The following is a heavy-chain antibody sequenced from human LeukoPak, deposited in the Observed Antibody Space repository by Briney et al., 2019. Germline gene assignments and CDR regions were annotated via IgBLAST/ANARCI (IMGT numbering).Heavy chain of an antibody. D-gene: IGHD6-13*01. V-gene: IGHV3-23*01. CDR2: ISGSGGST. CDR3: ARGLRSIAAAGIFDY. CDR1: GFTFSSYG. J-gene: IGHJ4*02. Sequence: GGSLRLSCAASGFTFSSYGMSWVRQAPGKGLEWVSAISGSGGSTYYADSVKGRFTISRDNSKNTLYLQMNSLRAEDTAVYYCARGLRSIAAAGIFDYWGQGTLVTVSS.